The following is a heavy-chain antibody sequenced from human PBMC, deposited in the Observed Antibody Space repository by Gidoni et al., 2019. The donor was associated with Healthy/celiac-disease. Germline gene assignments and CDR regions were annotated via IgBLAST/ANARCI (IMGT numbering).Heavy chain of an antibody. CDR1: GFTFSIYG. CDR3: ARDRVAIAAAGTGGMDV. D-gene: IGHD6-13*01. Sequence: QVQLVASVGGVVKPGRSLRLSFAASGFTFSIYGMHWVRQAPGRGLEVVAVRWYDGSNKYYANTEKGRFTISRDNSKNTLYLQMNSLRAEDTAVYYCARDRVAIAAAGTGGMDVWGQGTTVTVSS. CDR2: RWYDGSNK. V-gene: IGHV3-33*01. J-gene: IGHJ6*02.